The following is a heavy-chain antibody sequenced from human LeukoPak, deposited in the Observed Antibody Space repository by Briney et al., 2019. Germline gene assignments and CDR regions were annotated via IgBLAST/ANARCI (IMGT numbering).Heavy chain of an antibody. V-gene: IGHV3-30*02. CDR1: GFTFSSYG. J-gene: IGHJ4*02. CDR2: IRYDGSNK. D-gene: IGHD1-20*01. Sequence: GGSLRLSCAASGFTFSSYGMHWVRQAPGKGLEWVAFIRYDGSNKYYADSVKGRFTISRDNSKNTLYLQMNSLRAEDTAVYYYAKGWEPNWNDPLDYWGQGTLVTVSS. CDR3: AKGWEPNWNDPLDY.